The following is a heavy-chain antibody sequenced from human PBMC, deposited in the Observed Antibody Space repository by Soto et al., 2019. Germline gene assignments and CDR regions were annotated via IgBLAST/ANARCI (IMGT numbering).Heavy chain of an antibody. Sequence: PGWSLRLSCAASGFTFSKYWMSWVRQAPGKGMEWVANIKQDGSEKYYVDSVKGRFTISRDNAKNSLSLQMNSLRAEDTAVYYCARVQVITAAGPSGFHTWGQGT. CDR1: GFTFSKYW. D-gene: IGHD6-13*01. V-gene: IGHV3-7*01. CDR3: ARVQVITAAGPSGFHT. J-gene: IGHJ5*02. CDR2: IKQDGSEK.